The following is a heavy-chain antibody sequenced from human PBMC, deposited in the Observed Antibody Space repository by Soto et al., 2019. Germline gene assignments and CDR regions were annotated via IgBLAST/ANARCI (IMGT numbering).Heavy chain of an antibody. CDR1: GGSVTSGRYY. Sequence: SDTLSLTCTVSGGSVTSGRYYWSWIRQPPGKELEWIGKIYYSGSTIYNPSLKSRLTISVYTSKNQSSLRLTSPTASDTAEYDCTRLDQRKFFDYWGQGSLVTVCS. CDR3: TRLDQRKFFDY. J-gene: IGHJ4*02. V-gene: IGHV4-61*01. CDR2: IYYSGST.